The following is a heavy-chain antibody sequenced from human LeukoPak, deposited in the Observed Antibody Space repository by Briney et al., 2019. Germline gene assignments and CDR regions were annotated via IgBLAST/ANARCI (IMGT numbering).Heavy chain of an antibody. CDR3: ARDYGPHYYYYGMDV. CDR2: ISYDGSNN. Sequence: GRSLRLSCVASGFTFSSYTIHWVRQAPGKGLEWVAVISYDGSNNYYSDSVKGRFTISRDNSKSTLYLQMNSLRADDTAVYYCARDYGPHYYYYGMDVWGQGTTVTVSS. CDR1: GFTFSSYT. J-gene: IGHJ6*02. D-gene: IGHD3-16*01. V-gene: IGHV3-30*04.